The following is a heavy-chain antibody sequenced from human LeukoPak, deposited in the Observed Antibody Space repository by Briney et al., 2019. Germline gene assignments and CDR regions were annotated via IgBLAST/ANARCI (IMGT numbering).Heavy chain of an antibody. V-gene: IGHV3-30-3*01. Sequence: GGSLRLSCAASGFTFSSYAMHWVRQAPGKGLEWVAVISYDGSNKYYADSVKGRFTISRDNSKNTLYLQMNSLRAEDTAVYYCARRFSSGWGYYYYYMDVWGKGTTVTVSS. CDR1: GFTFSSYA. CDR3: ARRFSSGWGYYYYYMDV. D-gene: IGHD6-19*01. CDR2: ISYDGSNK. J-gene: IGHJ6*03.